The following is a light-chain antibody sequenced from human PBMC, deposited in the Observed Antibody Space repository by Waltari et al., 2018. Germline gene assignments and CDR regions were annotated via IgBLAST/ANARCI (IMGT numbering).Light chain of an antibody. CDR1: QSVSSY. Sequence: EIVLTQSPATLSLSPGERATLSCRASQSVSSYLAWYQQKPGQAPRLLIYDASNRATGIPARFSGSGPGTDFTLTISSLEPEDFAVYYCQQRINWPSITFGQGTRLEIK. V-gene: IGKV3D-11*02. CDR2: DAS. CDR3: QQRINWPSIT. J-gene: IGKJ5*01.